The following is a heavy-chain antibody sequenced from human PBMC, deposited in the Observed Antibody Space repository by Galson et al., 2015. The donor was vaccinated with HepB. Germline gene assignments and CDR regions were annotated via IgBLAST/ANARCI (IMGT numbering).Heavy chain of an antibody. D-gene: IGHD3-22*01. CDR2: IKSKDDAETI. CDR1: GFTFTKAW. CDR3: STFPDYYDGTGYWGNSDVFDI. V-gene: IGHV3-15*01. J-gene: IGHJ4*02. Sequence: SLRLSCAGSGFTFTKAWLHWVRQAPGKGLEWVGRIKSKDDAETIDYAAPVTGRFTISRDDSESMLYLQMNSLKTDDTAVYYCSTFPDYYDGTGYWGNSDVFDIWGQGTLVIVSP.